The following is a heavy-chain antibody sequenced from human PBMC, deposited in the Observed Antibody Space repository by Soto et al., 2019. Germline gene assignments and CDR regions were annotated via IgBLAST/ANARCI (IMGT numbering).Heavy chain of an antibody. D-gene: IGHD2-2*01. CDR1: GFTFSNSW. CDR2: IKSKTDGGTT. J-gene: IGHJ5*02. Sequence: GGSLRLSCAASGFTFSNSWMSWVRQAPGKGLELVGRIKSKTDGGTTDYAAPVKGRFTISRDDSKNTLYLQMNSLKTEDTAVYYCTTSLIVVVPAASGDWFDPWGQGTLVTVSS. V-gene: IGHV3-15*01. CDR3: TTSLIVVVPAASGDWFDP.